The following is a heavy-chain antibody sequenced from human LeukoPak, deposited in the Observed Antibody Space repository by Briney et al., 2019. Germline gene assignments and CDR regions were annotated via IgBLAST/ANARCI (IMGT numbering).Heavy chain of an antibody. CDR3: ARGPSAPTTPIAAAGRRGSGDY. Sequence: SETLSLTCAVYGGSFRSYYWSWIRQPPGKGLEWIGEINESGGTNYNPSLKSRVTISVDTSKNQFSLKLSSVTAADTAVYYCARGPSAPTTPIAAAGRRGSGDYWGQGTLVTVSS. V-gene: IGHV4-34*01. D-gene: IGHD6-13*01. CDR2: INESGGT. CDR1: GGSFRSYY. J-gene: IGHJ4*02.